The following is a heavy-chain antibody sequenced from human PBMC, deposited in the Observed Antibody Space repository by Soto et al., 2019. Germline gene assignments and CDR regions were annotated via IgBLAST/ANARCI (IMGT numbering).Heavy chain of an antibody. J-gene: IGHJ6*03. Sequence: QVQLVQSGAEVKKPGSSVKVSCKASGGTFSSYTISWVRQAPGQGLEWMGRIIPILGIANYAQKFQGRVTITADKSTSTTSMELSSLRSKDTALYYCAKADSSSIRGYYYYDMDVWGKGTTVTVSS. CDR2: IIPILGIA. CDR1: GGTFSSYT. V-gene: IGHV1-69*02. D-gene: IGHD6-6*01. CDR3: AKADSSSIRGYYYYDMDV.